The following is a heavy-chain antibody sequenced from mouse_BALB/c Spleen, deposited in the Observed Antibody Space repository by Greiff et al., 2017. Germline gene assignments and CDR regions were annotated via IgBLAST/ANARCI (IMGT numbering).Heavy chain of an antibody. CDR2: IYPGDGDT. J-gene: IGHJ3*01. D-gene: IGHD2-4*01. CDR3: AMGDYDGFAY. CDR1: GYAFSSYW. V-gene: IGHV1-80*01. Sequence: QVQLQQSGAELVRPGSSVKISCKASGYAFSSYWMNWVKQRPGQGLEWIGQIYPGDGDTNYNGKFKGKATLTADKSSSTAYMQLSSLTSEDSAVYFCAMGDYDGFAYWGQGTLVTVSA.